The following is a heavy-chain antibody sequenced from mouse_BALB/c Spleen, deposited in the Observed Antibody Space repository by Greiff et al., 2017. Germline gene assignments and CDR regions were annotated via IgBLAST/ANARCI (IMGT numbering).Heavy chain of an antibody. CDR3: TRDRDDYDVRFAY. J-gene: IGHJ3*01. D-gene: IGHD2-4*01. V-gene: IGHV5-4*02. CDR2: ISDGGSYT. Sequence: DVKLVESGGGLVKPGGSLKLSCAASGFTFSDYYMYWVRQTPEKRLEWVATISDGGSYTYYPDSVKGRFTISRDNAKNNLYLQMSSLKSEDTAMYYCTRDRDDYDVRFAYWGQGTLVTVSA. CDR1: GFTFSDYY.